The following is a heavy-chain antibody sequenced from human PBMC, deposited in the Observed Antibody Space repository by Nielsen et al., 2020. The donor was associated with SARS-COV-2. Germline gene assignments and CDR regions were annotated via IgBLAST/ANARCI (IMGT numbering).Heavy chain of an antibody. Sequence: GESLKISCAASGFTFSSYGMHWVRQAPGKGLEWVAVISYDGSKKYYADSVKGRFTISRDNSKNTLYLQMNSLRAEDTAVYYCAKDRSTHAFDIWGQGTMVTVSS. CDR2: ISYDGSKK. D-gene: IGHD2-2*01. CDR1: GFTFSSYG. J-gene: IGHJ3*02. CDR3: AKDRSTHAFDI. V-gene: IGHV3-30*18.